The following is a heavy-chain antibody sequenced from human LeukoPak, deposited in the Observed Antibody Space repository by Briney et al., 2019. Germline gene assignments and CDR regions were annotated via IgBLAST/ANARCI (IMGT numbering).Heavy chain of an antibody. CDR3: ARWVSQYYFDY. Sequence: GGSLRLSCEASGFTLNYYWMRWVRQAPGKGLEWVANINQDGSEKYSVDSVKGRFTISRDNAQNAVFLQMDSLRVDGTAVYYCARWVSQYYFDYWGQGTHVTVSS. J-gene: IGHJ4*02. V-gene: IGHV3-7*01. CDR1: GFTLNYYW. CDR2: INQDGSEK. D-gene: IGHD2-21*01.